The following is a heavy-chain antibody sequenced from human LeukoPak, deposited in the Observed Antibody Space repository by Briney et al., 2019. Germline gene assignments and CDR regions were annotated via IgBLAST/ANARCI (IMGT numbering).Heavy chain of an antibody. CDR2: ISAYNGNT. J-gene: IGHJ5*02. CDR3: ARGPRNDP. V-gene: IGHV1-18*01. CDR1: GYTFTSYG. D-gene: IGHD1-14*01. Sequence: GASVKVSCKASGYTFTSYGISWVRPAPGQGLEWMGWISAYNGNTNYAQKFQGRVTMTRDTSISTAYMELSSLRSDDTAVYFCARGPRNDPWGQGTLVTVSS.